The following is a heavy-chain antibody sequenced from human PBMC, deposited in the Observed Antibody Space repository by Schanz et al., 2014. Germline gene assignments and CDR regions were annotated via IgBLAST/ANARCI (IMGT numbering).Heavy chain of an antibody. Sequence: EVQLVESGGGLVKPGGSLRLSCAASGFTFSSYSINWVRQAPGKGLEWVSSISSRSSYIYYADSVKGRFTISRDNAKNSLYLQMNSLRAEDTAVYYCARDDSDELPITNWGQGTLVTVSS. J-gene: IGHJ4*02. CDR3: ARDDSDELPITN. CDR2: ISSRSSYI. D-gene: IGHD1-7*01. V-gene: IGHV3-21*01. CDR1: GFTFSSYS.